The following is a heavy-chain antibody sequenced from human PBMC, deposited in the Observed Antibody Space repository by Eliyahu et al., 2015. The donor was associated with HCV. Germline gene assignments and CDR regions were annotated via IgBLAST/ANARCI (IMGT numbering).Heavy chain of an antibody. J-gene: IGHJ6*02. CDR3: ARVRVRGEPGGMDV. Sequence: YLKSRVTISVDTSKNQFSLKLSSVTAADTAVYYCARVRVRGEPGGMDVWGQGTTVTVSS. V-gene: IGHV4-59*12. D-gene: IGHD3-10*01.